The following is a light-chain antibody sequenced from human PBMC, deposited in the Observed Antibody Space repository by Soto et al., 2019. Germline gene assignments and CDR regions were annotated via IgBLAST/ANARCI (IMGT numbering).Light chain of an antibody. CDR1: SSDVGGYNY. CDR3: SSYTSSSPFV. J-gene: IGLJ1*01. CDR2: DVD. V-gene: IGLV2-11*01. Sequence: QSALTQPRSVSGSPGQSVTISCTGTSSDVGGYNYVSWYQHHPGKAPKLMIYDVDKRPSGVPGRFSGSKSGNTASLTISGLQAEDEADYYCSSYTSSSPFVFGTGTKVTVL.